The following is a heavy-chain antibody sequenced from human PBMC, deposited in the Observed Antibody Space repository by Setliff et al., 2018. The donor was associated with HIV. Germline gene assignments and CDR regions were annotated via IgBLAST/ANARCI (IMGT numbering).Heavy chain of an antibody. CDR1: GYTFTSYD. J-gene: IGHJ5*02. CDR2: MNPNSANT. Sequence: GASVKVSCKASGYTFTSYDINWVRQATGQGLEWMGWMNPNSANTGYAQKFQGRVTMTRNTSISTAYMELSNLRSEDTAVYYCARGAPGIVVLWGFDPWGQGTLVTVSS. V-gene: IGHV1-8*01. D-gene: IGHD2-21*01. CDR3: ARGAPGIVVLWGFDP.